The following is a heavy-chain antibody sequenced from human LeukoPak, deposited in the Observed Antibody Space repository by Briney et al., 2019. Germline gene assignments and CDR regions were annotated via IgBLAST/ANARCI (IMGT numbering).Heavy chain of an antibody. CDR1: GGSISSYY. J-gene: IGHJ4*02. CDR3: ARSIPSASCWYSHS. Sequence: SETLSLTCTVSGGSISSYYWSWIRQPQGKGLEWIGYISYSGSTNYNPSFKSRVTISVDTSKNQFSLNLTSVTAADTAVYYCARSIPSASCWYSHSWGQGALVTVSS. CDR2: ISYSGST. V-gene: IGHV4-59*08. D-gene: IGHD6-13*01.